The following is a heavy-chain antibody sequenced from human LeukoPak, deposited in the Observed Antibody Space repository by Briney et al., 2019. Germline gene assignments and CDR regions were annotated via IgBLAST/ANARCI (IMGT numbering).Heavy chain of an antibody. CDR1: GYTFTSYA. Sequence: ASVKVSCKASGYTFTSYALNWVRQAPGLRLEWMGWISSGKGNTNYSQKLQGRVTITRDTSASTAYMELSSLRSEDTAVYYCARAIDAAWFDPWGQGTLVTVSS. CDR2: ISSGKGNT. CDR3: ARAIDAAWFDP. J-gene: IGHJ5*02. V-gene: IGHV1-3*01.